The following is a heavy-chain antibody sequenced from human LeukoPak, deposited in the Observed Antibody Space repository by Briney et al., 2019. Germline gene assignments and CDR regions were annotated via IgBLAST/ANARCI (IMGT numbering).Heavy chain of an antibody. Sequence: PSETLSLTCAVYGGSFSGYYWSWIRQPPGKGLEWIGEINHSGSTNYNPSLKSRVTISVDTSTNQFSLKLSSVTAADTAVYYCARGLGGGYYYGGPNWFDPWGQGTLVTVSS. CDR3: ARGLGGGYYYGGPNWFDP. D-gene: IGHD3-22*01. V-gene: IGHV4-34*01. CDR2: INHSGST. CDR1: GGSFSGYY. J-gene: IGHJ5*02.